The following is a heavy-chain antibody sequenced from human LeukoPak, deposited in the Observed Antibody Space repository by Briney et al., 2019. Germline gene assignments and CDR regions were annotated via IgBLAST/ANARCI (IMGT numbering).Heavy chain of an antibody. J-gene: IGHJ3*02. CDR2: INPSGGST. CDR1: GYTFTGYY. CDR3: ARVGWHDAFDI. V-gene: IGHV1-46*01. Sequence: EASAKVSCKASGYTFTGYYMHWVRQAPGQGLEWMGIINPSGGSTSYAQKFQGRVTMTRDTSTSTVYMELSSLRSEDTAVYYCARVGWHDAFDIWGQGTMVTVSS.